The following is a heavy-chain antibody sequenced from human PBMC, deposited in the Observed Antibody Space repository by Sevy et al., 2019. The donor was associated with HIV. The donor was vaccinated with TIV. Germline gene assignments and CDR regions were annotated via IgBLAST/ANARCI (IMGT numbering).Heavy chain of an antibody. CDR3: ARQAAPTTVTTNYFDY. CDR2: IYYSGNT. D-gene: IGHD4-17*01. J-gene: IGHJ4*02. V-gene: IGHV4-39*01. Sequence: SETLSLTCTVSGGSISSNNDYWGWIRQPPGKGLECIGTIYYSGNTYYNPSLKSRVTISVDTSKNQFSLKLSSVTATDTAVYYCARQAAPTTVTTNYFDYWGQGNQVTVSS. CDR1: GGSISSNNDY.